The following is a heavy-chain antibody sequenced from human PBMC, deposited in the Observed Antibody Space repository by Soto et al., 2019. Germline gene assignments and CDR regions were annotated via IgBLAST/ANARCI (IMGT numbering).Heavy chain of an antibody. D-gene: IGHD2-2*01. CDR3: ARGTTTAALSVMDV. Sequence: QVQLVESGGGVVQPGRSLRLSCAASGFTFSYHALNWVRQAPGTGLEGVAVISYDGDNKYIAEAVKGRLTISRDNPKNTVSLQMDSLRTEDTAMYFCARGTTTAALSVMDVWGQGTTVTVSS. CDR1: GFTFSYHA. CDR2: ISYDGDNK. V-gene: IGHV3-30-3*01. J-gene: IGHJ6*02.